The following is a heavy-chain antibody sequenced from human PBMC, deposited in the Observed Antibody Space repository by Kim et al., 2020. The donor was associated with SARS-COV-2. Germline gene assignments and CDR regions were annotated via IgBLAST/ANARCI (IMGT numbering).Heavy chain of an antibody. CDR2: ISYDGSNK. Sequence: GGSLRLSCAASGFTFSSYAMHWVRQAPGKGLEWVAVISYDGSNKYYADSVKGRFTISRDNSKNTLYLQMNSLRAEDTAVYYCARLYSGSYFYTGYYYYYGMDVWGQGTTVTVSS. D-gene: IGHD1-26*01. CDR3: ARLYSGSYFYTGYYYYYGMDV. CDR1: GFTFSSYA. V-gene: IGHV3-30-3*01. J-gene: IGHJ6*02.